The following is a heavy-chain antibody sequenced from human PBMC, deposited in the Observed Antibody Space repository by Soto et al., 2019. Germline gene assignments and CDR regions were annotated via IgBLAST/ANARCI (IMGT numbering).Heavy chain of an antibody. J-gene: IGHJ4*02. CDR1: GFSLNDFG. V-gene: IGHV3-33*01. D-gene: IGHD2-2*01. CDR3: ARENAPPYFDY. Sequence: HPGGSLRLSCAASGFSLNDFGVHWVRQAPGKGLEWVAVMWYGGKKTNYEDSVEGRFIISRDISKNMVYLQMNSLRDEDTAVYYCARENAPPYFDYWGQGTLVTVSS. CDR2: MWYGGKKT.